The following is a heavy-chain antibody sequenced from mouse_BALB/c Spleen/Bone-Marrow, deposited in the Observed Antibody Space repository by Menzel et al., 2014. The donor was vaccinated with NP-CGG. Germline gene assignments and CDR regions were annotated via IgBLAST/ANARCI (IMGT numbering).Heavy chain of an antibody. V-gene: IGHV7-1*02. CDR1: GFTFSDFY. J-gene: IGHJ3*01. CDR3: ARDVGYGNYFVY. CDR2: SRNKAKYYTT. D-gene: IGHD2-10*02. Sequence: EVKVVESGGGLVQPGDSLRLSCATSGFTFSDFYMEWVRQPPGKRLEWIAASRNKAKYYTTEYSASVKGRFIVSRDTSQSVLYLQMNALRAEDTAIYYCARDVGYGNYFVYWGRGTLVTVSA.